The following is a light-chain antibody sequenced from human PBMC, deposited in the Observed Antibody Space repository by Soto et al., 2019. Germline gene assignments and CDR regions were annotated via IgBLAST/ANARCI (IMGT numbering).Light chain of an antibody. Sequence: EIVMTQSPATLSVSPGEKATLSCRASQRVYNNLAWYQQKPGQAPRLLIYFASTRATGIPARFSGSGSGTEFSLTISSLQSEDFALYYCQQYTKWPLTFGGGTKVETK. CDR2: FAS. J-gene: IGKJ4*01. V-gene: IGKV3-15*01. CDR1: QRVYNN. CDR3: QQYTKWPLT.